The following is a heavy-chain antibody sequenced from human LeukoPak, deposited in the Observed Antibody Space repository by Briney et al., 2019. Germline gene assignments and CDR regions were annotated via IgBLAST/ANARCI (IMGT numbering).Heavy chain of an antibody. V-gene: IGHV1-18*01. J-gene: IGHJ4*02. Sequence: ASVTVSCTASGYTFTSYGISWVRQAPGQGLEWMGWISAYNGNTNYAQKLQGRVTMTTDTSTSTAYMELRSLRSDDTAVYYCARSLYGDYAYPGDYWGQGTLVTVSS. CDR1: GYTFTSYG. CDR3: ARSLYGDYAYPGDY. CDR2: ISAYNGNT. D-gene: IGHD4-17*01.